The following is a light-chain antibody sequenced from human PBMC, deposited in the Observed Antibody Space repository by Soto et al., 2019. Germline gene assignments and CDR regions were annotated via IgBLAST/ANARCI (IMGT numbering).Light chain of an antibody. J-gene: IGLJ3*02. CDR3: SSYTSSDTVV. CDR1: SGDVGRYNY. CDR2: DVT. V-gene: IGLV2-14*03. Sequence: QSALTQPACVSGSPGQSITISCTGTSGDVGRYNYVSWYQQHPGKVPKLMIYDVTNRPSGVSDRFSGSKSGNTASLTISGLQAEDEGDYYCSSYTSSDTVVFGGGTKVTVL.